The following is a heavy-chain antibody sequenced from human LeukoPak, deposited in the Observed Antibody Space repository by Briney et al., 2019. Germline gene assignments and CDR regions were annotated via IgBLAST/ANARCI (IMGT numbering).Heavy chain of an antibody. CDR1: GFTFSSYG. D-gene: IGHD3-10*01. CDR2: IKQDGSEK. J-gene: IGHJ4*02. Sequence: GGSLRLSCAASGFTFSSYGMTWVRQAPGKGLEWVANIKQDGSEKYYVDSVKGRFTISRDNAKNSLYLQMNILRAEDTAVYYCASGEYVNAGFDYWGQGTLVTVSS. CDR3: ASGEYVNAGFDY. V-gene: IGHV3-7*01.